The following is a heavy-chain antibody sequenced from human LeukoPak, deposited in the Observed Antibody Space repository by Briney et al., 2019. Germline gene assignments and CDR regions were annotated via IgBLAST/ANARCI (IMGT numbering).Heavy chain of an antibody. D-gene: IGHD1-26*01. V-gene: IGHV3-7*01. CDR1: GFTFSTYW. J-gene: IGHJ3*02. CDR2: INQDGSEK. CDR3: ASSLRAIVGASDAFDI. Sequence: GGSLRLSCAASGFTFSTYWMSWARQAPGKGLEWVANINQDGSEKYYVDSVKGRFTISRINAKNSLYLQMNSLRAEDTAVYYCASSLRAIVGASDAFDIWGLGTMVTVSS.